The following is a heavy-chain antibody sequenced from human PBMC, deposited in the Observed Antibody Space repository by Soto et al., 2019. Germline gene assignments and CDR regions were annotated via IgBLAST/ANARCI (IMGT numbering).Heavy chain of an antibody. J-gene: IGHJ6*02. V-gene: IGHV3-33*01. Sequence: QVQLVESGGGVVQPGRSLRLSCAASGFTFSSYGMHWVRQAPGKGLEWVAVIWYDGSNKYYADSVKGRFTISRDNSKNTLYLQMNSLRAEDTAVYYCARVPILVDYYYGMDVWGQGTTVTVSS. CDR2: IWYDGSNK. CDR1: GFTFSSYG. CDR3: ARVPILVDYYYGMDV.